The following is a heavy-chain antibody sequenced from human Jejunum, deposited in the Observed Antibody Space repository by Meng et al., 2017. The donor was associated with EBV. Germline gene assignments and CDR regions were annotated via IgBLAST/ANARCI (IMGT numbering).Heavy chain of an antibody. CDR2: INTRGGTT. D-gene: IGHD4-17*01. CDR3: ARTFGDYDAFDY. V-gene: IGHV1-46*01. Sequence: LGQAGSEGKTAGDEVKVSCKAYGYTFTTYFLHWVRQAPGQVLEWMGIINTRGGTTTYAQGFQGRVTMSRETSTGTVYMDLSGLTSEDTAMFYCARTFGDYDAFDYWGQGTLVTVSS. J-gene: IGHJ4*02. CDR1: GYTFTTYF.